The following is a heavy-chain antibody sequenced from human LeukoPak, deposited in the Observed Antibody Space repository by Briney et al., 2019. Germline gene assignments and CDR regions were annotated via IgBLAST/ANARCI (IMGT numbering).Heavy chain of an antibody. J-gene: IGHJ3*02. CDR1: GGSISSSSQY. CDR2: IHYSGST. Sequence: SETLSLTCTVSGGSISSSSQYWGWIRQPPGKGLEWIASIHYSGSTNYNPSHKSRVTISVDTSKNQVSLKLSSVTAADTAVYYCAKHESLIAFDIWGQGTMVTVSS. V-gene: IGHV4-39*01. CDR3: AKHESLIAFDI.